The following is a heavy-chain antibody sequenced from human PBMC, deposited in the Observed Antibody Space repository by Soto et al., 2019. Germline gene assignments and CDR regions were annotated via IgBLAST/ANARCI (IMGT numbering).Heavy chain of an antibody. J-gene: IGHJ3*02. D-gene: IGHD1-26*01. CDR3: ARGVYSGSYTPDAFDI. V-gene: IGHV1-69*13. CDR1: GGTFSSYA. Sequence: SVKVSCKASGGTFSSYAISWVRQAPGQGLEWMGGIIPIFGTANYAQKFQGRVTITADESTSTAYMELSSLRSEDTAVYYCARGVYSGSYTPDAFDIWGQGTMVTV. CDR2: IIPIFGTA.